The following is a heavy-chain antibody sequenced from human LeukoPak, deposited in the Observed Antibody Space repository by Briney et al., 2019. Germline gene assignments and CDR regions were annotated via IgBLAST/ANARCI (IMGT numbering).Heavy chain of an antibody. D-gene: IGHD2-2*01. Sequence: SSVNVSVKASVGTFISYAISWLRQAPGQGLEWMGGIIPIFGTANYAQKFQGRVTITTDESTSTAYMELSSLRSEDTAVYYCAREYCSSNSCYHHALNWFDPWGQGTLVTVSS. J-gene: IGHJ5*02. CDR1: VGTFISYA. V-gene: IGHV1-69*05. CDR3: AREYCSSNSCYHHALNWFDP. CDR2: IIPIFGTA.